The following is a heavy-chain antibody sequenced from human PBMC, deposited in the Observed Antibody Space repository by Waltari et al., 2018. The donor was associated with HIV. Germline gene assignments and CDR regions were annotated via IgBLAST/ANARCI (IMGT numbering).Heavy chain of an antibody. J-gene: IGHJ6*02. D-gene: IGHD2-15*01. V-gene: IGHV1-18*01. CDR3: ARELLYCSGGSCYSDGYYYYGMDV. CDR2: SSAYNGNT. CDR1: GYTFTSYG. Sequence: QVQLVQSGAEVKKPGASVKVSCKASGYTFTSYGISWVRQAPGQGLEWMGWSSAYNGNTNYAQKLQARVTMTPSTSTSTAYMELRSLRSDDTAVYYCARELLYCSGGSCYSDGYYYYGMDVWGQGTTVTVSS.